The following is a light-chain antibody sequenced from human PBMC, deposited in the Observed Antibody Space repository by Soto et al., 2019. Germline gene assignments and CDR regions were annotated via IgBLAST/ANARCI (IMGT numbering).Light chain of an antibody. Sequence: QSALTQPPSASGSPGQSVTISCTGSSSDIGGYDFVSWYQQHPGKVPKLLIYEVTKRPSGVPDRFSGSKSGNTASLAISGLQSEDEADYYCAAWDDSLNGWVFGGGTKLTVL. J-gene: IGLJ3*02. CDR2: EVT. V-gene: IGLV2-8*01. CDR1: SSDIGGYDF. CDR3: AAWDDSLNGWV.